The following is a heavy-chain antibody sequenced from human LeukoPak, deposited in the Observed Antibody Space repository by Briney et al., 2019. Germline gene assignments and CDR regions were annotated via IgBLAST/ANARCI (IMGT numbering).Heavy chain of an antibody. J-gene: IGHJ6*04. Sequence: PGGSLRLSCAASGFTFSSYSMNWVRQAPGKGLEWVSSISSSSSYIYYADSVKGRFTISRDNAKNSLYLQMSSLRAEDTAVYYCASHYTYCSGGSCYYYYYGMDVWGKGTTVTVSS. V-gene: IGHV3-21*01. CDR1: GFTFSSYS. CDR3: ASHYTYCSGGSCYYYYYGMDV. D-gene: IGHD2-15*01. CDR2: ISSSSSYI.